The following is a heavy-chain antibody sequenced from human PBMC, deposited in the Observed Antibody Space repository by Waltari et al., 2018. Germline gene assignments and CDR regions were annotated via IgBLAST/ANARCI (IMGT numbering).Heavy chain of an antibody. D-gene: IGHD1-1*01. V-gene: IGHV4-59*08. J-gene: IGHJ4*02. CDR3: ARHGLESTPDY. Sequence: QVQLQESGPGLVKPSETLSLTCTVSGGSISSYYWSWIRQPPGKGLEWIGYIYHSGITNYNPSRKSRVTISVDTSKNQFSLKLSSVTAADTAVYYCARHGLESTPDYWGQGTLVTVCS. CDR2: IYHSGIT. CDR1: GGSISSYY.